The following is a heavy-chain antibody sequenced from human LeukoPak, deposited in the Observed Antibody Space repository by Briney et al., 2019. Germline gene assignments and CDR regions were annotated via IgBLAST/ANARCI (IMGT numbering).Heavy chain of an antibody. CDR3: ARTVPAAHYNDY. Sequence: APVKVSCKASGYTFTRYAMHWVRQAPGQRLEWMGWINAGSGNTNYSQKFQGRVTITRDTSANTAYMELSSLRSEDTAVYYCARTVPAAHYNDYWGQGTLVTVSS. CDR2: INAGSGNT. V-gene: IGHV1-3*01. D-gene: IGHD2-2*01. CDR1: GYTFTRYA. J-gene: IGHJ4*02.